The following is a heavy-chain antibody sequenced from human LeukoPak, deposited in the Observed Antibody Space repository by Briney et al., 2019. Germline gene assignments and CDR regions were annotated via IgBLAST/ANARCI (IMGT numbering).Heavy chain of an antibody. D-gene: IGHD3-10*01. J-gene: IGHJ6*03. CDR3: AREGQLLWFGEDYYYMDV. V-gene: IGHV3-30*04. Sequence: GRSLRLSCAASGFTFRSYAMRWVRQAPGKGLEWVAAISLDGSNKYYADSVKGRCTTSRDNSKHTLYMQMNSLRADDTAVYYCAREGQLLWFGEDYYYMDVWGKETTVTVSS. CDR1: GFTFRSYA. CDR2: ISLDGSNK.